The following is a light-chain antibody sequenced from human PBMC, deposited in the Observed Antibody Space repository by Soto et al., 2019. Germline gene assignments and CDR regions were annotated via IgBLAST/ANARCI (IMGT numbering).Light chain of an antibody. J-gene: IGKJ1*01. V-gene: IGKV3-20*01. CDR3: QQYAASPLT. CDR2: DAS. Sequence: ENVLTQSPGTLSLSPGERATLSCRASQSVGRNYLAWYQQKPGQAPRLLIFDASSRATGIPDRFSGGGSGTDFTLTINRVEPEDFAVFYWQQYAASPLTFGQGTKVEIK. CDR1: QSVGRNY.